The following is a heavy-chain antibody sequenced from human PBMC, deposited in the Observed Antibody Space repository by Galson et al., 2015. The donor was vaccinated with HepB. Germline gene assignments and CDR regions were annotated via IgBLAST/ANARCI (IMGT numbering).Heavy chain of an antibody. D-gene: IGHD3-22*01. CDR2: ISYDGSNK. CDR1: GFTFSSYG. V-gene: IGHV3-30*18. CDR3: AKDRAYYDSSGEFYFDY. J-gene: IGHJ4*02. Sequence: SLRLSCAASGFTFSSYGMHWVRQAPGKGLEWVAVISYDGSNKYYADSVKGRFTISRDNSKNTLYLQMNSLRAEDTAVYYCAKDRAYYDSSGEFYFDYWGQGTLVTVSS.